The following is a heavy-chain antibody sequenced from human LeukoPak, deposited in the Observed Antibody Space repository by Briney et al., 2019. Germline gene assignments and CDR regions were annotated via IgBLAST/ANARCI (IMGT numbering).Heavy chain of an antibody. CDR2: IYPGDSDT. CDR3: ARRDLYDTSGYHIDY. J-gene: IGHJ4*02. D-gene: IGHD3-22*01. CDR1: GYSFTSYW. V-gene: IGHV5-51*01. Sequence: HGEPLKTSCKGSGYSFTSYWIGWVRQMPGKGLEWMQIIYPGDSDTRCSPSFQGQVTISADKSISTAYLQWSSLKASDTAMYYCARRDLYDTSGYHIDYWGQGTLVTVSS.